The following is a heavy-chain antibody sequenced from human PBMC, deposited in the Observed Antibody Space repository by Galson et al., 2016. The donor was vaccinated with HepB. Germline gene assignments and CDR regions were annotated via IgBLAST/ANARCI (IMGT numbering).Heavy chain of an antibody. CDR2: ISSSSNYI. D-gene: IGHD3-16*01. CDR1: GFTFNAYR. J-gene: IGHJ4*02. V-gene: IGHV3-21*01. CDR3: ARDGGENWEYYFDY. Sequence: SLRLSCAASGFTFNAYRMNWVRQAPGKGLEWLSSISSSSNYIYYADSVRGRFTVSRDNAKNSLYLQMSGLRAEDAAVCFCARDGGENWEYYFDYWGQGTLATVSA.